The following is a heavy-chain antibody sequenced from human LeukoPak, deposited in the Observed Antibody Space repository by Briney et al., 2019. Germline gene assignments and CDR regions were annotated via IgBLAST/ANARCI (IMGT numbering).Heavy chain of an antibody. J-gene: IGHJ6*02. CDR2: ISYDGSNK. D-gene: IGHD4-17*01. Sequence: GGSLRLSCAASGFTFSSYAMHWVRQAPGKGLKWVAVISYDGSNKYYADSVKGRFTISRDNSKNTLYLQMNSLRAEDTAVYYCARTRGTSLGMDVWGQGTTVTVSS. CDR1: GFTFSSYA. V-gene: IGHV3-30*14. CDR3: ARTRGTSLGMDV.